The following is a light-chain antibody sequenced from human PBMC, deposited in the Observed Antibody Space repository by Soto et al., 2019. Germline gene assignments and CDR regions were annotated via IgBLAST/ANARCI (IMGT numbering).Light chain of an antibody. J-gene: IGLJ2*01. Sequence: QSVLTQPSSMSAAPGQKVTISCSGSGSNIGKNDVSWYLQLPGAAPKLLIYDTNMRPSGIPDRFSGSKSGTSATLGITRLQPGDEADYFCGPWATRLSVVVFGGGTELTVL. CDR2: DTN. V-gene: IGLV1-51*01. CDR1: GSNIGKND. CDR3: GPWATRLSVVV.